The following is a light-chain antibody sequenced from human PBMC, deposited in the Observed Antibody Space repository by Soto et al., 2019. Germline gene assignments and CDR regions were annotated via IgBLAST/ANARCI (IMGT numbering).Light chain of an antibody. CDR3: QQYSHWPLT. CDR1: QSVSSY. Sequence: EIVLTQSPATLSLSPGEIATLSCRASQSVSSYLAWYQQKPGQAPRFLIYGASTRATGIPDRFSGGGSGTDFTLTISSLQSEDSAVYYCQQYSHWPLTFGGGTKVDIK. J-gene: IGKJ4*01. CDR2: GAS. V-gene: IGKV3-11*01.